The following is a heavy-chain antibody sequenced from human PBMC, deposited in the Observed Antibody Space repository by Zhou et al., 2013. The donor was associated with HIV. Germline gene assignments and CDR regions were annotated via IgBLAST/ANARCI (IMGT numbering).Heavy chain of an antibody. V-gene: IGHV1-69*12. D-gene: IGHD6-13*01. J-gene: IGHJ5*02. CDR1: GGTFTSFA. CDR3: AREVEEEQLANWFDP. Sequence: QVQLVQSGAEVKKPGSSVKVSCKASGGTFTSFAVSWVRQAPGQGLEWMGGIIPIFGTSNYAQKFQGRVTITADVSTNTAYMELSSLRSEDTAVYYCAREVEEEQLANWFDPWGQGTLVTVSS. CDR2: IIPIFGTS.